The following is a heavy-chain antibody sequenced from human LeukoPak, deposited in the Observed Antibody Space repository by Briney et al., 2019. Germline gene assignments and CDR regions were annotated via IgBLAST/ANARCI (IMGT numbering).Heavy chain of an antibody. CDR3: ARDPGNNWKGCDM. Sequence: GASVKVSCKASGYTFTSYGISWVRLAPGQGLEWMGWISTYNGNTNYTQKVQDRVTMTTDTSTSTAYMALRSLRSDDTAVYYCARDPGNNWKGCDMWGQGTMVTVSS. CDR2: ISTYNGNT. J-gene: IGHJ3*02. V-gene: IGHV1-18*01. D-gene: IGHD1-1*01. CDR1: GYTFTSYG.